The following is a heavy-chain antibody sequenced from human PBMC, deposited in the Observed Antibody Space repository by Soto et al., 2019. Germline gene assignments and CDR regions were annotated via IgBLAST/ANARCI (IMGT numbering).Heavy chain of an antibody. CDR1: GYTFTSYD. CDR3: ARVYFDWLLYRVETDAFDI. CDR2: MNPNSGNT. D-gene: IGHD3-9*01. V-gene: IGHV1-8*01. J-gene: IGHJ3*02. Sequence: ASVKVSCKASGYTFTSYDINWVRQATGQGLEWMGWMNPNSGNTGYAQKFQGRVTMTRNTSISTAYMELSSLGSEDTAVYYCARVYFDWLLYRVETDAFDIWGQGTMVTVSS.